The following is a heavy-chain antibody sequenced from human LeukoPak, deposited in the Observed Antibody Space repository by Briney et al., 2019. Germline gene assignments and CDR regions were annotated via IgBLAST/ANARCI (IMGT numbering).Heavy chain of an antibody. D-gene: IGHD6-19*01. CDR2: IYTSGST. J-gene: IGHJ6*03. CDR1: GGSISSYY. Sequence: SETLSLTCTVSGGSISSYYWSWIRQAAGKGLEWIGRIYTSGSTNYNPSLKSRVTISVDKSKNQFSPKLSSVTAADTAVYYCARVVAVAGTSYYYYYMDVWGKGTTVTVSS. V-gene: IGHV4-4*07. CDR3: ARVVAVAGTSYYYYYMDV.